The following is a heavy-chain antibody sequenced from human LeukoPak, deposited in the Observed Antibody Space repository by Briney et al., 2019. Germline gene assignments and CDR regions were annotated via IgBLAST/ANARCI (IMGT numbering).Heavy chain of an antibody. D-gene: IGHD1/OR15-1a*01. J-gene: IGHJ2*01. CDR2: IYYSGST. V-gene: IGHV4-59*01. CDR1: GVSMSSYY. Sequence: PSETLSLTCTVFGVSMSSYYWNWIRQSPGKGLEWIGYIYYSGSTNYNPSLKSRVTISVDTSKSQFSLKLTSVTAADTAVYYCARRTMADWYFDLWGQGTLVTVSS. CDR3: ARRTMADWYFDL.